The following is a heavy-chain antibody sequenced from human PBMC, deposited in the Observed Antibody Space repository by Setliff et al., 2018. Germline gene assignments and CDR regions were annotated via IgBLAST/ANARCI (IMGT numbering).Heavy chain of an antibody. CDR2: VYRGGSTT. CDR3: AKEWGYCNSASCHRPFDS. D-gene: IGHD2-2*02. J-gene: IGHJ4*02. V-gene: IGHV3-23*03. Sequence: GGSLRLSCAASGFTFNNYAMSWVRQAPGRRLEWVSVVYRGGSTTFYADSVKGRFTISRDDSKNTLYLQMNSLTVDDTAVYYCAKEWGYCNSASCHRPFDSWGQGTLVTVSS. CDR1: GFTFNNYA.